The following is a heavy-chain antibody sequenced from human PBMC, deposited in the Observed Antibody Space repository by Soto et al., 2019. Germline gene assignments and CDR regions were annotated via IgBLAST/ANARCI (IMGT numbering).Heavy chain of an antibody. CDR1: GFTFGDYA. J-gene: IGHJ4*02. CDR3: TREGGPYGDYGHY. CDR2: IRSRAYGGTT. V-gene: IGHV3-49*03. D-gene: IGHD4-17*01. Sequence: GGSLRLACTASGFTFGDYAMSWFRQAPGKGLEWVGFIRSRAYGGTTEYAAPVKGRFTISRDDSKSIAYLQMNSLKTEDTAVYYCTREGGPYGDYGHYWGQGLLVTVSS.